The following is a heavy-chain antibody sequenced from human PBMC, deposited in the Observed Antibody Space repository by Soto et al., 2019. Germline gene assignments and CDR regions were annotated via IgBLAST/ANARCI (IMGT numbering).Heavy chain of an antibody. Sequence: GASVKVSCKASGGTFSSYAISWVRQAPGQGLEWMGGIIPIFGTANYAQKFQGRVTITADESTSTAYMELSSLRSEDTAVYYCARDPSIAARSRFDPWGQGTLVTVSS. V-gene: IGHV1-69*13. CDR2: IIPIFGTA. J-gene: IGHJ5*02. D-gene: IGHD6-6*01. CDR3: ARDPSIAARSRFDP. CDR1: GGTFSSYA.